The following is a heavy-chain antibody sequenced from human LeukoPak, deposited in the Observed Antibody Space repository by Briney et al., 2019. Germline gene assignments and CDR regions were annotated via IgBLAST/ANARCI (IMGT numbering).Heavy chain of an antibody. D-gene: IGHD3-22*01. CDR2: INAGNGNT. J-gene: IGHJ6*02. CDR1: GYTFTSYA. V-gene: IGHV1-3*01. CDR3: ARRYYYYDTSGYNYYYYGMDV. Sequence: ASVKVSCKASGYTFTSYAMHWVRQAPGQRLEWMGWINAGNGNTKYSQKSQGRITITRDTSASTAYMELSSLRSEDTAVYYCARRYYYYDTSGYNYYYYGMDVWGQGTTVTVSS.